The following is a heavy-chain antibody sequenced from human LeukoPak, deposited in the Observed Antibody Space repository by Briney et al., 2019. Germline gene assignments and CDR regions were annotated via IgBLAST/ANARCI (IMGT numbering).Heavy chain of an antibody. D-gene: IGHD6-13*01. V-gene: IGHV4-59*08. CDR2: ISYSGST. CDR1: GGSISSYS. CDR3: ARGIAAAGPYYYYYMDV. J-gene: IGHJ6*03. Sequence: SETLSLTCTVSGGSISSYSWSWIRQPPGKGLEWIGFISYSGSTNYNPSLKSRVTISVDTSKNQFSLKLRSVTAADTAVYYCARGIAAAGPYYYYYMDVWGKGTTVTISS.